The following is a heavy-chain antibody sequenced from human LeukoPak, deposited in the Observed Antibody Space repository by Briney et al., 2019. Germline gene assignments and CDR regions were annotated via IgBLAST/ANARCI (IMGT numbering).Heavy chain of an antibody. CDR1: GFTVSSDF. D-gene: IGHD7-27*01. CDR3: VTARGEV. CDR2: IASDGPI. V-gene: IGHV3-53*01. Sequence: GGSLRLSCEASGFTVSSDFMSWVRQAPGEGPEWVSPIASDGPIYYADSVKGRFTISRDNFKNTVYLQMSSLTSEDTAVYYCVTARGEVWGQGTIVTVSS. J-gene: IGHJ3*01.